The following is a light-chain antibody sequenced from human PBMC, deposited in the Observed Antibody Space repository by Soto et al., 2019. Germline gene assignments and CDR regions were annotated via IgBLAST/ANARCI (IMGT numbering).Light chain of an antibody. CDR1: QSISTY. Sequence: EIVLTQSPATLSLSPGERATLSCRASQSISTYLAWYQQKPGQAPSLLIYGASTRATGIPDRFSGSGSGTDFTLTISRLEPEDFAVYYCQQYGRSPWTFGQGTKVDIK. CDR2: GAS. J-gene: IGKJ1*01. CDR3: QQYGRSPWT. V-gene: IGKV3-20*01.